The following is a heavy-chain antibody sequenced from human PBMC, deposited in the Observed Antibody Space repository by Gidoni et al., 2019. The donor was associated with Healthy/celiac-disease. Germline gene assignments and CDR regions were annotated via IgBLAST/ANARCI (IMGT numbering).Heavy chain of an antibody. CDR3: AKDGIAAADPGYYYYYMDV. CDR2: IRYDGSNK. CDR1: GFPFSSYG. D-gene: IGHD6-13*01. J-gene: IGHJ6*03. Sequence: QVQLVESGGGVVQPGGALRPSCAAPGFPFSSYGMHWVRQAPGKGLEWVAFIRYDGSNKYYADSVKGRFTISRDNSKNTLYLQMNSLRAEDTAVYYCAKDGIAAADPGYYYYYMDVWGKGTTVTVSS. V-gene: IGHV3-30*02.